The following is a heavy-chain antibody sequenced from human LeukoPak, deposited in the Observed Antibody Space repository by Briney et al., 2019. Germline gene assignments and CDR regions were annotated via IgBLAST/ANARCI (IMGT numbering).Heavy chain of an antibody. D-gene: IGHD1-20*01. V-gene: IGHV3-48*01. CDR3: ARESITGHRDFDY. CDR2: ISSGSCTI. CDR1: GFTFGSYS. Sequence: GGSLRLSCAASGFTFGSYSMNWVRQAPGKGLEWISYISSGSCTIYYADSVEGPLTVSRDNAKNSLYLQMRSLRAEDTAVYYCARESITGHRDFDYWGQGTLVTVSS. J-gene: IGHJ4*02.